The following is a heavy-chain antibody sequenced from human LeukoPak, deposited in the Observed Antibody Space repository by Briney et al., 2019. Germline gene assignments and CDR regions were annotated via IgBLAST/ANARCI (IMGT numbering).Heavy chain of an antibody. V-gene: IGHV3-21*06. CDR2: INSRSNDI. D-gene: IGHD6-13*01. Sequence: PGGSLRLSCVASGFSFSDYSMNWVRQAPGKGLEWVSSINSRSNDIYYADSVKGRFTISRDNAKNSLYLQMNSLRAEDTAVDYCAREGRAYRYSSSWYPTPSWFDPWGQGTLVTVSS. CDR1: GFSFSDYS. CDR3: AREGRAYRYSSSWYPTPSWFDP. J-gene: IGHJ5*02.